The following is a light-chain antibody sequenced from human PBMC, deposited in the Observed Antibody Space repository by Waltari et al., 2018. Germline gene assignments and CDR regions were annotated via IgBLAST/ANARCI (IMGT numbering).Light chain of an antibody. V-gene: IGKV3-15*01. CDR1: QSVSSN. CDR2: GAS. J-gene: IGKJ1*01. Sequence: EIVMTQSPATLSVSPGERATLSCRASQSVSSNLAWYQQKPGQAPRLLIYGASTRATGIPARFSGSGSGTEFTLTISSLQAEDVAVYYCHQHYTTPWTFGQGTLVEL. CDR3: HQHYTTPWT.